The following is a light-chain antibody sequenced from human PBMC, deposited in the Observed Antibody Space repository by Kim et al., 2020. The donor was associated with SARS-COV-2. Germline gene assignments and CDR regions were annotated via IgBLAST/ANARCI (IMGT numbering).Light chain of an antibody. CDR1: SSDIGAYDY. J-gene: IGLJ3*02. Sequence: QSALTQPRSVSGSPGQSVTISCTGASSDIGAYDYVSWYQQHPGKAPKLIIYNVTWRPSGVPDRFSGSKSGNTASLTTSGLQTEDDADYYCCSYAGSYSWVFGGGTQLPVL. V-gene: IGLV2-11*01. CDR3: CSYAGSYSWV. CDR2: NVT.